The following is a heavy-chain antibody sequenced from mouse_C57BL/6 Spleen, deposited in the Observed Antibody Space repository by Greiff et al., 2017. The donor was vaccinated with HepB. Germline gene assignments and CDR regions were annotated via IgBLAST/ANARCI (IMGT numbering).Heavy chain of an antibody. CDR3: ARSGSLTTVVATDY. V-gene: IGHV1-85*01. Sequence: VQLQQSGPELVKPGASVKLSCKASGYTFTSYDINWVKQRPGQGLEWIGWIYPGDGSTKYNEKFKGKATLTVDTSSSTAYMELHSLTSEDSAVYFCARSGSLTTVVATDYWGQGTTLTVSS. CDR2: IYPGDGST. J-gene: IGHJ2*01. D-gene: IGHD1-1*01. CDR1: GYTFTSYD.